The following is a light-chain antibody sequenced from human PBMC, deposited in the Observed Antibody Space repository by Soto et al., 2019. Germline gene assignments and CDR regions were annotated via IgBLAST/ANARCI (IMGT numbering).Light chain of an antibody. CDR2: EGS. Sequence: QSALTQPASVSGSPGQSITISCTGTSSDVGSYNLVSWYQQHPGKAPKLMIYEGSKRPSGVANRFSGSKSGNTASLTISGRQAEEEADYYCCSYAGSSTYVVFGGGTKLTV. CDR1: SSDVGSYNL. V-gene: IGLV2-23*01. CDR3: CSYAGSSTYVV. J-gene: IGLJ2*01.